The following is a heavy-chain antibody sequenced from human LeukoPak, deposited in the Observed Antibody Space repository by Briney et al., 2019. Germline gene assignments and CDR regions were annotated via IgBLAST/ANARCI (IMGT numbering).Heavy chain of an antibody. V-gene: IGHV3-7*01. J-gene: IGHJ4*02. CDR1: GFTFSTYW. D-gene: IGHD1-26*01. CDR2: IKQDGGEI. Sequence: GGSLRLSCAASGFTFSTYWMSWVRQAPGKGLEWVADIKQDGGEIYYVDSVKGRFTISRDNAKNSLYLQMNSLRAEDTAMYYCARDKIVGATLFDYWGQGTLVTVSS. CDR3: ARDKIVGATLFDY.